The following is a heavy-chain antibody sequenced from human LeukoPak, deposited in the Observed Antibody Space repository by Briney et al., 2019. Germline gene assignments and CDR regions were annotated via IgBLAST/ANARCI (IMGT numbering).Heavy chain of an antibody. CDR1: GFTVSSNY. CDR2: IYSGGST. D-gene: IGHD6-13*01. V-gene: IGHV3-53*01. Sequence: GGSLRLSCAASGFTVSSNYMSWVRQAPGKGLEWVSVIYSGGSTYYADSVKGQFTISRDNSKNTLYLQMNSLRAEDTAVYYCARPTARHAAAGYYYYGMDVWGQGTTVTVSS. CDR3: ARPTARHAAAGYYYYGMDV. J-gene: IGHJ6*02.